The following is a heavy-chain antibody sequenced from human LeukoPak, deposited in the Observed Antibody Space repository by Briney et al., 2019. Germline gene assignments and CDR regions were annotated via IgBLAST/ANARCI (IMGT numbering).Heavy chain of an antibody. Sequence: SVKVSCKASGGTFSSYAISWVRQAPGQGLEWMGRIFPIFATANYAQKFQGRVTITADESTSTAYMELSSLRSEDTAVYYCARESGSYEAYFDYWGRGTLVTVSS. D-gene: IGHD1-26*01. CDR2: IFPIFATA. CDR1: GGTFSSYA. J-gene: IGHJ4*02. V-gene: IGHV1-69*15. CDR3: ARESGSYEAYFDY.